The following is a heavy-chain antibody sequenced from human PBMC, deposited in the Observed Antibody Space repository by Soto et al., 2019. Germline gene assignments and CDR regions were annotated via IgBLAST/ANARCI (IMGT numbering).Heavy chain of an antibody. CDR1: GYSFTNYG. V-gene: IGHV1-18*01. CDR2: ISAFNGNT. D-gene: IGHD6-19*01. J-gene: IGHJ6*03. CDR3: ARDRGVAPPVAGNTHYYYDMDV. Sequence: QDQLLQSGAEVKKPGASVTVSCKASGYSFTNYGITWVRQAPGQGLEWMGWISAFNGNTHYAQKLQGRVTMTTDAATSTAYMQLRSLRPDDTAVYYCARDRGVAPPVAGNTHYYYDMDVWGKGTTVTVSS.